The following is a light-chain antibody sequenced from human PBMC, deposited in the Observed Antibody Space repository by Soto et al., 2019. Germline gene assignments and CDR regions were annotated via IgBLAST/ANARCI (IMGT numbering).Light chain of an antibody. Sequence: SYELTQPPSVSVAPGQTARITCGGKNIGSKSVHWYQQKPGQAPVLVVYDDSDRPSGIPERFSGSNSGNTATLTISRVEAGDEADHYCQVWDSSSDPPVVFGGGTKLAVL. CDR3: QVWDSSSDPPVV. J-gene: IGLJ2*01. CDR2: DDS. V-gene: IGLV3-21*02. CDR1: NIGSKS.